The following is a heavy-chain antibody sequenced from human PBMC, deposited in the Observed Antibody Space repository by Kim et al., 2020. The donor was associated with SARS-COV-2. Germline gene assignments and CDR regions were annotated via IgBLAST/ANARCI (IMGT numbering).Heavy chain of an antibody. V-gene: IGHV4-59*08. D-gene: IGHD3-3*01. J-gene: IGHJ4*02. CDR3: ARHTAIFGVVTPGPIDY. Sequence: SETLSLTCTVSGGSISSYYWSWIRQPPGKGLEWIGYIYYSGGTNYNPSLKSRVTISVDTSKNQFSLKLSSVTAADTAVYYCARHTAIFGVVTPGPIDYWGQGTLVTVSS. CDR2: IYYSGGT. CDR1: GGSISSYY.